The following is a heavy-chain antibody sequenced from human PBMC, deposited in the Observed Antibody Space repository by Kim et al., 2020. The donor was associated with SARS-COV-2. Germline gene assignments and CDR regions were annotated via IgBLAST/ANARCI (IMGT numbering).Heavy chain of an antibody. D-gene: IGHD1-26*01. J-gene: IGHJ4*02. V-gene: IGHV3-11*05. CDR3: AREALDSGSYYQTDY. Sequence: DSVKGRFTISRDNAKNSLYLQMNSLRAEDTAVYYCAREALDSGSYYQTDYWGQGTLVTVSS.